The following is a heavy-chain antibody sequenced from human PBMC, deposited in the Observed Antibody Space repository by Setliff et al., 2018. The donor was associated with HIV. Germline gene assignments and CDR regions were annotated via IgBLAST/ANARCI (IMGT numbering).Heavy chain of an antibody. CDR2: ISDSDNST. D-gene: IGHD4-4*01. Sequence: GGSLRLSCAASGFTFSRYGMNWVRQAPGKGLEWVSTISDSDNSTYYADSVMGRFTISRDNSKNTLYVQMNSLRADDTAVYYCVRDLTTIVTRKVFDIWGQGTMVTVSS. J-gene: IGHJ3*02. V-gene: IGHV3-23*01. CDR3: VRDLTTIVTRKVFDI. CDR1: GFTFSRYG.